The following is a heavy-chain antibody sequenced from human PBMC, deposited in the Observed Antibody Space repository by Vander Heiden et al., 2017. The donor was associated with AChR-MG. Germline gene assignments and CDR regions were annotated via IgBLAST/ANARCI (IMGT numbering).Heavy chain of an antibody. V-gene: IGHV3-23*01. Sequence: EVQPLEPGGGLVQPGGSLRLPCAASGLTFSSYAMSGVRQAPGKGLEWVSAISGSGGSTYYADSVKGRFTISRDNSKNTLYLQMNSLRAEDTAVYYCAKRTGAYYYDSSGYSGWFDPWGQGTLVTVSS. CDR3: AKRTGAYYYDSSGYSGWFDP. CDR2: ISGSGGST. CDR1: GLTFSSYA. J-gene: IGHJ5*02. D-gene: IGHD3-22*01.